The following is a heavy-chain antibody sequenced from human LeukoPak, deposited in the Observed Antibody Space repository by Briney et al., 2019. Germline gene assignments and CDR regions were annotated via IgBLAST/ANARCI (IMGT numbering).Heavy chain of an antibody. Sequence: ASVKVSCKASGYTFTGYYMHWVRQAPGQGLEWMGWINPNSGGTNYAQKFQGRVTMTGDTSISTAYMELSRLRSDDTAVYYCARDSYSRGFNWFDPWGQGTLVTVSS. V-gene: IGHV1-2*02. J-gene: IGHJ5*02. CDR3: ARDSYSRGFNWFDP. CDR1: GYTFTGYY. D-gene: IGHD6-13*01. CDR2: INPNSGGT.